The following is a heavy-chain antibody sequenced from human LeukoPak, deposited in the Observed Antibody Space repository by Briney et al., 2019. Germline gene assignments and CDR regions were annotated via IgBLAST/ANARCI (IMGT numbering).Heavy chain of an antibody. V-gene: IGHV1-18*04. Sequence: ASVKVSCKASGYTFTSYGISWVRQAPGQGLEWMGWISAYNGNTNYAQKLQGRVTMTTDTSTSTAYMELRSLRSDDTAVYYCARVKITFGGVIDLFDYWGQGTLATVSS. J-gene: IGHJ4*02. D-gene: IGHD3-16*02. CDR3: ARVKITFGGVIDLFDY. CDR2: ISAYNGNT. CDR1: GYTFTSYG.